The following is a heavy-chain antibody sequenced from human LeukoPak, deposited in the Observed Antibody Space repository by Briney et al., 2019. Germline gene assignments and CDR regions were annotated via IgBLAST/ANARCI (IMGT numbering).Heavy chain of an antibody. Sequence: GGSLRLSCAASGFTVSSNYKSWVRQAPGKGLEWVSVIYSGGKTFYADSVKGRFTISRDNAKNSLYLQMNSLRAEDTAVYYCATYSSLNRREFQYWGQGTLLTVSS. CDR1: GFTVSSNY. D-gene: IGHD3-22*01. CDR3: ATYSSLNRREFQY. J-gene: IGHJ1*01. V-gene: IGHV3-53*01. CDR2: IYSGGKT.